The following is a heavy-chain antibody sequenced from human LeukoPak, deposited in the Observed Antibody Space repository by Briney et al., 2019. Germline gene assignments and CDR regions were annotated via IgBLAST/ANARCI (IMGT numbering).Heavy chain of an antibody. CDR1: GGSISSHY. D-gene: IGHD3-10*01. V-gene: IGHV4-59*11. J-gene: IGHJ4*02. CDR2: IYYSGST. CDR3: ARNYYGSGSYYPNFDY. Sequence: PSETLSLTCTVSGGSISSHYWSWIRQPPGKGLEWIGYIYYSGSTNYNPSLKSRVTISVDTSKNQFSLKLSSVTAADTAVYYCARNYYGSGSYYPNFDYWGQGTLVTVSS.